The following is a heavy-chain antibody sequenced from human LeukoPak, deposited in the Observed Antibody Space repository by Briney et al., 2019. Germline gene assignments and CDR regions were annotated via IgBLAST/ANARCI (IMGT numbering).Heavy chain of an antibody. V-gene: IGHV4-61*02. D-gene: IGHD3-3*01. Sequence: SETLSLTCTVSGGSLSSGSYYWSWIRQPAGKGLEWIGRIYTSGSTDYNPSLKSRVTISLDTSKNQCSLKLSSVTAADTAVYYCAREERFSYNWFDPWGQGTLVTVSS. CDR2: IYTSGST. J-gene: IGHJ5*02. CDR1: GGSLSSGSYY. CDR3: AREERFSYNWFDP.